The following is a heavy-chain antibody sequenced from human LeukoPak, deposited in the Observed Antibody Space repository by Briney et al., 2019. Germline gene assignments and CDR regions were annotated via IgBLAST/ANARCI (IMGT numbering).Heavy chain of an antibody. J-gene: IGHJ4*02. CDR1: GGTFSSYA. D-gene: IGHD2-21*01. CDR3: ARGSRFVASLDY. CDR2: IIPIFGTA. Sequence: ASVKVSCKASGGTFSSYAISWVRQAPGQGLEWMGGIIPIFGTANYAQKFQGRVTITADESTSTAYMELSSLRSEDTAVYYCARGSRFVASLDYWGQGTLVTVSS. V-gene: IGHV1-69*01.